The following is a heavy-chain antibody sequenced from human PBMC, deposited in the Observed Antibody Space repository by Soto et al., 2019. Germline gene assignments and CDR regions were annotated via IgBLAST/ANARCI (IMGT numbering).Heavy chain of an antibody. D-gene: IGHD2-21*02. Sequence: PSETLSLTCTVSGGSISGYYWSWIRQPPGKGLEWIGNVYYSGGAKYNPSVKRRVSISVDTSKNQFSLNLSSVTAADTAVYYCTRDGDGRMTTNTYYYYGMDVWGPGITVTVSS. J-gene: IGHJ6*02. CDR3: TRDGDGRMTTNTYYYYGMDV. CDR2: VYYSGGA. V-gene: IGHV4-59*01. CDR1: GGSISGYY.